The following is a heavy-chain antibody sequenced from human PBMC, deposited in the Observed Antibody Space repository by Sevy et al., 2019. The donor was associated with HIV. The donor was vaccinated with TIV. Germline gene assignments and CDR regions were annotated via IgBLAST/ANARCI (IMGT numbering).Heavy chain of an antibody. J-gene: IGHJ4*02. CDR2: IGST. Sequence: SETLSLTCSVSGGSISSYYWSWIRQPPGKGLEWIGYIGSTNYKSSLKSRVTISIDTSNNQFSLKLRSVTAADTAVYYCARVRYTFGFPVFLDYWGQGTLVTVSS. V-gene: IGHV4-59*01. CDR3: ARVRYTFGFPVFLDY. D-gene: IGHD5-18*01. CDR1: GGSISSYY.